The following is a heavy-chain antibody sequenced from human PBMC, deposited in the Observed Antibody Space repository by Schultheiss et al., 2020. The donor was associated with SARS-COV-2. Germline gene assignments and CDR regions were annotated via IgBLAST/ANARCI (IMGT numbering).Heavy chain of an antibody. V-gene: IGHV3-23*01. Sequence: GGSLRLSCAASGFTFSSYAMSWVRQAPGKGLVWVSTISGGGGSTHYADSVKGRFTVSRDNAKNSLYLQMNSLRAEDTAVYYCSNWFDPWGQGTLVTVSS. J-gene: IGHJ5*02. CDR1: GFTFSSYA. CDR2: ISGGGGST. CDR3: SNWFDP.